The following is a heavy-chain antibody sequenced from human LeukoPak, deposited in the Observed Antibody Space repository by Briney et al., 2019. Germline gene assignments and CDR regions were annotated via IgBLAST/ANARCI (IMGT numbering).Heavy chain of an antibody. Sequence: PGGSLRLSCAASGFTFSSFWMAWVRQAPGKGLEWVANIKQDGSLQYYGDSVKGRFTISRDNAKNSLYLQMNSLRAEDMALYYCATSYDSSGCDWGQGTLVTVSS. CDR1: GFTFSSFW. J-gene: IGHJ4*02. CDR3: ATSYDSSGCD. V-gene: IGHV3-7*01. CDR2: IKQDGSLQ. D-gene: IGHD3-22*01.